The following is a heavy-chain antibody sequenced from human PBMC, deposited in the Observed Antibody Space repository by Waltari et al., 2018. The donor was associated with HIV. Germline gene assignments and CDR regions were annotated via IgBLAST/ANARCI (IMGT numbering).Heavy chain of an antibody. CDR1: GFTTRSYD. J-gene: IGHJ3*02. CDR3: ARAHITMSRGGNAFDI. D-gene: IGHD3-10*01. V-gene: IGHV3-48*03. Sequence: EVQLVESGGGMVQPGGSLRLSCAAAGFTTRSYDMTRVRQAPGKGLEWVSYISRSGSTIHYADFVKGRFTISRDNAKNSLYLRMNSLRAEDTAVYYCARAHITMSRGGNAFDIWGQGTMVTVSS. CDR2: ISRSGSTI.